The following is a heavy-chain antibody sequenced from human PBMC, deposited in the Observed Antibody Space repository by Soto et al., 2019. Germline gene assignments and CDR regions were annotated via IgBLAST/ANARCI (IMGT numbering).Heavy chain of an antibody. Sequence: QVQLVESGGGVVQPGRSLRLSCAASGFTFSSYGMHWVRQAPGKGLEWVAVIWYDGSNKYDADSVKGRFTISRDNSKNTLYLQMNRQRAEDTAVYCCARGLYCSGGSCYSGYFDYWGQGTLVTVSS. D-gene: IGHD2-15*01. CDR1: GFTFSSYG. J-gene: IGHJ4*02. V-gene: IGHV3-33*01. CDR3: ARGLYCSGGSCYSGYFDY. CDR2: IWYDGSNK.